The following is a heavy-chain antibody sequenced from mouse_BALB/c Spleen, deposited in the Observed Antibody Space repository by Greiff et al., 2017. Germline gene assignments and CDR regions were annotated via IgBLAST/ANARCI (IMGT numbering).Heavy chain of an antibody. Sequence: EVKLMESGGGLVQPGGSLKLSCAASGFTFSSYGMSWVRQTPDKRLELVATINSNGGSTYYPDSVKGRFTISRDNAKNTLYLQMSSLKSEDTAMYYCARGYYGSSYPAWFAYWGQGTLVTVSA. D-gene: IGHD1-1*01. CDR1: GFTFSSYG. J-gene: IGHJ3*01. CDR3: ARGYYGSSYPAWFAY. CDR2: INSNGGST. V-gene: IGHV5-6-3*01.